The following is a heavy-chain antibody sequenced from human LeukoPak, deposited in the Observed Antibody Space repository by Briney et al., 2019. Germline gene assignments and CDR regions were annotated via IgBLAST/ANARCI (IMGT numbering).Heavy chain of an antibody. D-gene: IGHD3-3*01. V-gene: IGHV3-53*05. CDR3: TRDFDFSSAI. Sequence: PGGSLRLSCAASGFTVSSNYMSWVRQAPGKGLEWVSVIYSGGTTNYADSVKGRFTISRDNSKNTLYLQMNSLRAEDTAVYYCTRDFDFSSAIWGQGTLVTVSS. CDR1: GFTVSSNY. J-gene: IGHJ4*02. CDR2: IYSGGTT.